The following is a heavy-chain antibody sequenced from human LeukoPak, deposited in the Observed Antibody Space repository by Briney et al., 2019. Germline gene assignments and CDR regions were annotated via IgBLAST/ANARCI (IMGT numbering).Heavy chain of an antibody. CDR1: GGSFSGYY. V-gene: IGHV4-34*01. CDR3: ARGRGAVDY. CDR2: INHSGST. D-gene: IGHD1-26*01. J-gene: IGHJ4*02. Sequence: SETLSLTCAVYGGSFSGYYWSWIRQPPRKGLEWIGEINHSGSTNYNPSLKSRVTISVDTSKNQFSLKLSSVTAADTAVYYCARGRGAVDYWGQGTLVTVSS.